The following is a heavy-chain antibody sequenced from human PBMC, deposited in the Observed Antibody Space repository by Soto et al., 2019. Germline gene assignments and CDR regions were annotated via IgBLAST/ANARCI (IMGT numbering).Heavy chain of an antibody. V-gene: IGHV1-58*01. CDR3: GAGVKWYSSSWDPPGY. CDR1: GFTFTSSA. J-gene: IGHJ4*02. D-gene: IGHD6-13*01. CDR2: IVVGSGNT. Sequence: SVKVSCKASGFTFTSSAVQWVRQARGQRLEWIGWIVVGSGNTNYAQKFQERVTITRDMSTSTAYMELSSLRSEDTAVYYCGAGVKWYSSSWDPPGYWGQGTLVTVSS.